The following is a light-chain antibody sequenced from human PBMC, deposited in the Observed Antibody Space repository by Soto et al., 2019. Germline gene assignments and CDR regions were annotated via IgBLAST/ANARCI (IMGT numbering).Light chain of an antibody. J-gene: IGLJ2*01. V-gene: IGLV2-14*01. CDR2: EVS. CDR1: SSDVGGYDY. Sequence: QSVLTQPASVSGSPGQSITISCTGTSSDVGGYDYVSWYQLHPGKAPKLMVFEVSNRPSGVSYRFSGSKSGNTASLTISGLQAEDEADYYCSSYRETNTVVFGGGTKLTVL. CDR3: SSYRETNTVV.